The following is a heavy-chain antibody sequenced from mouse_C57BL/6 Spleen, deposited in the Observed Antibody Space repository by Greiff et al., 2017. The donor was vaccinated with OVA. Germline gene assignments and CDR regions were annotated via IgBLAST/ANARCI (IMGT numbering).Heavy chain of an antibody. J-gene: IGHJ3*01. CDR1: GYTFTDYY. CDR2: INPNNGGT. CDR3: ARGSYYGNLAWFAY. V-gene: IGHV1-26*01. Sequence: EVQLQQSGPELVKPGASVKISCKASGYTFTDYYMNWVKQSHGKSLEWIGDINPNNGGTSYNQKFKGKATLTVDKSSSTAYMEIRSLTSEDSAVYYCARGSYYGNLAWFAYWGQGTLVTVSA. D-gene: IGHD2-1*01.